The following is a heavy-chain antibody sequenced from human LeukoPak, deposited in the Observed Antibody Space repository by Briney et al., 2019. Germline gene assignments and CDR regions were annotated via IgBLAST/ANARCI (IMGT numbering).Heavy chain of an antibody. D-gene: IGHD3-16*01. Sequence: GGSLRLSCVASGFTVSSKYMSWVRQAPGKGLEWVSVIYSGGSTYYGESVKGRFTISRDNSKNTVYLQMNALRAEDSAVYYCARGTVWRLGSYGLDVWGQGTTATVSS. V-gene: IGHV3-53*01. CDR3: ARGTVWRLGSYGLDV. CDR1: GFTVSSKY. J-gene: IGHJ6*02. CDR2: IYSGGST.